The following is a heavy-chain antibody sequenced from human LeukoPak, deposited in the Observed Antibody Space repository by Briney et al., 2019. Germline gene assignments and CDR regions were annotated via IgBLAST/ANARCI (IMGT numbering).Heavy chain of an antibody. J-gene: IGHJ5*02. CDR2: INHSGST. CDR3: ARVWVGIVVPAAIRKDWFDP. D-gene: IGHD2-2*02. Sequence: SETLSLTCTVSGGSISSGDYYWSWIRQPPGKGLKWIGEINHSGSTNYNPSLKSRVTISVDTSKNQFSLKLSSVTAADTAVYYCARVWVGIVVPAAIRKDWFDPWGQGTLVTVSS. V-gene: IGHV4-39*07. CDR1: GGSISSGDYY.